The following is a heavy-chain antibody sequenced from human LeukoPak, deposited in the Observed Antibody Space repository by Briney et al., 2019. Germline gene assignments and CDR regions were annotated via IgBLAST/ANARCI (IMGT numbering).Heavy chain of an antibody. CDR1: DGSISSGDYY. V-gene: IGHV4-30-4*01. D-gene: IGHD5-18*01. J-gene: IGHJ4*02. CDR2: IYYSGST. Sequence: SETLSLTCTVSDGSISSGDYYWSWIRQPPGKGLEWIGYIYYSGSTYYNPSLKSRVTISVDTSKNQFSLKLSSVTAADTAVYYCASAGSGYSYGNWGQGTLVTVSS. CDR3: ASAGSGYSYGN.